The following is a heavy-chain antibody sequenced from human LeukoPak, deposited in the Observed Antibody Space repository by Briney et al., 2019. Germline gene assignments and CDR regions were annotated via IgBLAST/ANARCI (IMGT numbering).Heavy chain of an antibody. CDR3: ASWNARTHSIDD. CDR1: GGSFSDYY. Sequence: SETLSLICAVYGGSFSDYYWNWIRQPPGKGLEWIGEINHSGSTNNKSSLKSRVTISVDTSKNQFSLTLTSVTAADTAVYYCASWNARTHSIDDWGQGILVTVPS. V-gene: IGHV4-34*01. J-gene: IGHJ4*02. D-gene: IGHD1-1*01. CDR2: INHSGST.